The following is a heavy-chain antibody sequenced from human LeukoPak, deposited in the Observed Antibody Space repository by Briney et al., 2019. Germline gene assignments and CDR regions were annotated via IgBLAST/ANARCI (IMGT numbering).Heavy chain of an antibody. CDR1: GGSISYYY. J-gene: IGHJ3*01. Sequence: SETLSLTCTVSGGSISYYYWGWIRQPPGKGLEWIGYIYYSGSTNYNTSLKSRVTISVDTSKHQFSLNLSSVTAADTAVYYCARVSCSSTSCPRRDALDVWGQGTMVTVSS. CDR3: ARVSCSSTSCPRRDALDV. V-gene: IGHV4-59*01. CDR2: IYYSGST. D-gene: IGHD2-2*01.